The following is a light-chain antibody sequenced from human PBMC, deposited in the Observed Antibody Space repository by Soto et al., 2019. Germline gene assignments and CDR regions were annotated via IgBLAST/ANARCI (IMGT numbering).Light chain of an antibody. J-gene: IGKJ2*01. V-gene: IGKV3-11*01. CDR1: QSVYSY. CDR2: DAS. CDR3: QLRSNWPPYT. Sequence: EIVLTQSPATLSLSPGERATLSCRASQSVYSYLAWYQQKPGQAPRLLIYDASNRAAGIPARFSGSGSGTDFTLTISSLEPEDFAVYYCQLRSNWPPYTFGQGTKLDIK.